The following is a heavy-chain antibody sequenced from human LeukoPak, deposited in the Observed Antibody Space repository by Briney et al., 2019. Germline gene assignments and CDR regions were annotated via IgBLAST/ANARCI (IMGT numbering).Heavy chain of an antibody. CDR1: GFTFGDYA. V-gene: IGHV3-49*04. CDR2: IRSKAYGGTT. J-gene: IGHJ4*02. D-gene: IGHD5-12*01. Sequence: GGSLRLSCTASGFTFGDYAMSWVRQAPGKGLEWVGFIRSKAYGGTTEYAASVKGRFTISRDDSKSIAYLQMNSLKTEDTAVYYCTGINEDGYSGYEPVDYWGQGTLATVSS. CDR3: TGINEDGYSGYEPVDY.